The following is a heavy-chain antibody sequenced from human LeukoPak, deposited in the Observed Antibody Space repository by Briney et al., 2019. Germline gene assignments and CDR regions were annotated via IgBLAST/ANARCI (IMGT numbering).Heavy chain of an antibody. V-gene: IGHV7-4-1*02. Sequence: ASVKVSCKASGYTFTTYAINWVRQAPGQGLEWMGWINTDTGNPTYAQDFTGQFVFSLDTSVSTAYLQISSLKAEDTAVYYCVRGGGRNCDSTTCYSVYYLDYWGQGTLVTVSS. J-gene: IGHJ4*02. CDR1: GYTFTTYA. D-gene: IGHD2-2*01. CDR3: VRGGGRNCDSTTCYSVYYLDY. CDR2: INTDTGNP.